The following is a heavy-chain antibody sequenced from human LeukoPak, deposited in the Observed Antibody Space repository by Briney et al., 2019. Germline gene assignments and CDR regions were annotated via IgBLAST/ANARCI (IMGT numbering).Heavy chain of an antibody. CDR3: AAQNLEGYWFDP. V-gene: IGHV1-58*02. J-gene: IGHJ5*02. Sequence: VASVKVSCKASGFTFTSSAMQWVRQARGQRLEWIGWIVVGSGNTNYAQKFQERVTITRDMSTSTAYMELSSLRSEDTAVYYCAAQNLEGYWFDPWGQGALVTVSS. D-gene: IGHD3-3*01. CDR2: IVVGSGNT. CDR1: GFTFTSSA.